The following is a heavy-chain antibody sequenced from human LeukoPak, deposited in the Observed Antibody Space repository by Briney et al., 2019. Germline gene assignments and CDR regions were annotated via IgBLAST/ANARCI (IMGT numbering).Heavy chain of an antibody. Sequence: GGSLRLSCVVSGFTLSSRWMMWVRQAPGKGLEWMTNINRDGSEKNYVDSVQGRFTISRDNSKSTLCLQMNSLRAEDTAVYYCAKQLGYCSDGSCYFPYWGQGTLVTVSS. V-gene: IGHV3-7*03. J-gene: IGHJ4*02. D-gene: IGHD2-15*01. CDR2: INRDGSEK. CDR1: GFTLSSRW. CDR3: AKQLGYCSDGSCYFPY.